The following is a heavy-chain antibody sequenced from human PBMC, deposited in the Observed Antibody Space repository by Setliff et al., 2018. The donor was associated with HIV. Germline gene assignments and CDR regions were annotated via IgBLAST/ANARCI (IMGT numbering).Heavy chain of an antibody. D-gene: IGHD3-10*01. CDR3: VREGAGSGSYYLDF. J-gene: IGHJ4*02. CDR2: IYPSGRT. CDR1: GDSMSSGDYS. V-gene: IGHV4-30-2*06. Sequence: SETLSLTCAVSGDSMSSGDYSWNWIRQSPGKGLEWIGYIYPSGRTYYNPSLKNRVTMSIDRAKKQFSLNLSSVTAADTALYFCVREGAGSGSYYLDFWGQGILVTVSS.